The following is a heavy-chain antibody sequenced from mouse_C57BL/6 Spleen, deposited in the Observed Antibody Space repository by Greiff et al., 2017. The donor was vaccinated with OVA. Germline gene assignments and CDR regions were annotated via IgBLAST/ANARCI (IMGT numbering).Heavy chain of an antibody. CDR3: ARSGSTGRYAMDY. D-gene: IGHD3-2*02. J-gene: IGHJ4*01. CDR1: YFAFMASA. CDR2: FTMYSDAT. Sequence: LQQSGAELVRPGASVKLSCKDSYFAFMASAMHWVKQRPGHGLEWIGSFTMYSDATEYSENFKGKATLTANTSSSTAYMELSSLTSEDSAVYYRARSGSTGRYAMDYWGQGTPVTVAS. V-gene: IGHV1-49*01.